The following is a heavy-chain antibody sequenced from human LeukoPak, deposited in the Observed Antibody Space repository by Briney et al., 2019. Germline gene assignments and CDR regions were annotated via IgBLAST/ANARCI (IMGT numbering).Heavy chain of an antibody. V-gene: IGHV4-39*01. CDR3: ARSSIVRGFDN. Sequence: SETLSLTCTASGGSISSSTDYWASIRQPPGKGLEWIVTMYYSGDTYHNPSLKSRVTMSVDTSKNQVSLMLSSVTAADTAVYYCARSSIVRGFDNWGPGTLVTVSS. D-gene: IGHD1-26*01. J-gene: IGHJ4*02. CDR2: MYYSGDT. CDR1: GGSISSSTDY.